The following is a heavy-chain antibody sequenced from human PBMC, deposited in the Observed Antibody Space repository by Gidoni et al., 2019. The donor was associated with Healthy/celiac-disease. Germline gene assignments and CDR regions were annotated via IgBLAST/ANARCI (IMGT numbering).Heavy chain of an antibody. CDR3: ARGAKYYYDSSGYSTLLDY. CDR1: GHTFTSYG. Sequence: QVQLVQSGAEVKKPGASVKVSCKASGHTFTSYGISWVRQAPGQGLEWMGWISAYNGNTNYAQKLQGRVTMTTDTSTSTAYMELRSLRSDDTAVYYCARGAKYYYDSSGYSTLLDYWGQGTLVTVSS. V-gene: IGHV1-18*01. CDR2: ISAYNGNT. J-gene: IGHJ4*02. D-gene: IGHD3-22*01.